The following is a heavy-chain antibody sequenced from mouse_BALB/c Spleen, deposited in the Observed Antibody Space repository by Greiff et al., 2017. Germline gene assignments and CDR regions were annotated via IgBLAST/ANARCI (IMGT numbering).Heavy chain of an antibody. J-gene: IGHJ3*01. Sequence: QVHVKQSGPGLVAPSQSLSITCTVSGFSLTSYGVHWVRQSPGKGLEWLGVIWSGGSTDYNAAFISRLSISKDNSKSQVFFKMNSLQANDTAIYYCATDYYGYVGFAYWGQGTLVTVSA. CDR3: ATDYYGYVGFAY. V-gene: IGHV2-2*02. CDR2: IWSGGST. D-gene: IGHD1-2*01. CDR1: GFSLTSYG.